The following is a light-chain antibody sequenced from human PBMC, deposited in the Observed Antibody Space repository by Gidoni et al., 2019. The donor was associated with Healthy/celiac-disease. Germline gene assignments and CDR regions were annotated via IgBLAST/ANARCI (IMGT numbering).Light chain of an antibody. CDR3: CSYAGSGVV. J-gene: IGLJ2*01. Sequence: LTQPASVSGSPGQSITISCTGTSSDVGSYNLVSWYQQHPGKAPKLMIYEGSKRPSGVSNRFSGSKSGNTASLTISGLQAEDEADYYCCSYAGSGVVFGGGTKLTV. CDR2: EGS. V-gene: IGLV2-23*01. CDR1: SSDVGSYNL.